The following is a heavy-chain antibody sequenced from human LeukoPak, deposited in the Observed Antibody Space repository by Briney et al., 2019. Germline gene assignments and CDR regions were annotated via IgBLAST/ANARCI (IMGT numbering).Heavy chain of an antibody. Sequence: GGSLRLSCAASGFTFSSYWMHWVRQAPGKGLVWVPRINSDGSSTSYADSVKGRFTISRDNAKNTLYLQMNSLRAEDTAVYYCARDYDWNYKFYGMDVWGQGTTVTVSS. CDR3: ARDYDWNYKFYGMDV. V-gene: IGHV3-74*01. CDR2: INSDGSST. CDR1: GFTFSSYW. D-gene: IGHD1-20*01. J-gene: IGHJ6*02.